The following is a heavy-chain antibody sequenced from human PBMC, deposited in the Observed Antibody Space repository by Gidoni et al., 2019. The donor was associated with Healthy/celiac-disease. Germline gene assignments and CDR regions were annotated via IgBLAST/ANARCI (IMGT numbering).Heavy chain of an antibody. Sequence: QVQLVESGGGVVQPGRSLRLSCAASGFTFSSYGMHWVRQAPGKGLEWVAVISYDGSNKYYADSVKGRFTISRDNSKNTLYLQMNSLRAEDTAVYYCAKLPYYDFWSGYYSPSVLDAFDIWGQGTMVTVSS. V-gene: IGHV3-30*18. CDR2: ISYDGSNK. CDR3: AKLPYYDFWSGYYSPSVLDAFDI. D-gene: IGHD3-3*01. CDR1: GFTFSSYG. J-gene: IGHJ3*02.